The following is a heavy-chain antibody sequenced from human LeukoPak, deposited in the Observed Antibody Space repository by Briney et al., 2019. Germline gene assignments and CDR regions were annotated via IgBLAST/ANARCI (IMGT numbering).Heavy chain of an antibody. CDR3: ARGGLPAGIRYFDWLLYDY. Sequence: GGSLRLSCAASGFTFSSYEMNWVRQAPGKGLEWVSYISSSGSTIYYADSVKGRFTISRDNAKNSLYLQMNSLRAEDTAVYYCARGGLPAGIRYFDWLLYDYWGQGTLVTVSS. J-gene: IGHJ4*02. CDR2: ISSSGSTI. D-gene: IGHD3-9*01. V-gene: IGHV3-48*03. CDR1: GFTFSSYE.